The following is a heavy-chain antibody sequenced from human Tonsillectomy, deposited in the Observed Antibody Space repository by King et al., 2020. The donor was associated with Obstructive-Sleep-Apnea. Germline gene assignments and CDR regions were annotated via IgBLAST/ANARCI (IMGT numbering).Heavy chain of an antibody. CDR3: ARGLGGNYFGGGDYFDY. J-gene: IGHJ4*02. Sequence: QLVQSGGGVVQPGRSLRLSCAASGFTFSDYAMHWVRQAPGKGLEWVAVISYDGKNKYYADSVKGRFTIPRDNSKNTLYLQMNSLKTEDTAMYFCARGLGGNYFGGGDYFDYWGQGTLVTVSS. D-gene: IGHD4-23*01. CDR1: GFTFSDYA. V-gene: IGHV3-30*04. CDR2: ISYDGKNK.